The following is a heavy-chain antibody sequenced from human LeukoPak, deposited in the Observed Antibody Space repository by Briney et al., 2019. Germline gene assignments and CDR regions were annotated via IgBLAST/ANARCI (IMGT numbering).Heavy chain of an antibody. Sequence: GGSLRLSCAASGFTFSNYAMSWVRQAPGKGLEWVSTITGTGGTTYSADSVKGRFTISRDNAKNTLFLQMNSLRAEDTAVYYCAKDPINYYGSGNHYYMDVWGKGTTVTISS. CDR3: AKDPINYYGSGNHYYMDV. V-gene: IGHV3-23*01. D-gene: IGHD3-10*01. CDR1: GFTFSNYA. CDR2: ITGTGGTT. J-gene: IGHJ6*03.